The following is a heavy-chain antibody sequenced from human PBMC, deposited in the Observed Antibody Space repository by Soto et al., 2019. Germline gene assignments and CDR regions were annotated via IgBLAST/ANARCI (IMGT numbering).Heavy chain of an antibody. V-gene: IGHV3-15*07. J-gene: IGHJ5*02. CDR2: IKSKTGGGTT. CDR1: GFTFSNAW. Sequence: EVQLVESGGGLIKPGGSLRLSCAASGFTFSNAWMNWVRQAPGKGLEWVGRIKSKTGGGTTDYAAPVKDRLTISRDDSKDILYLQMNSLKAEDTAVYYCTTDLGAPRRGHWFDPWGQGTLVTVSS. CDR3: TTDLGAPRRGHWFDP. D-gene: IGHD6-6*01.